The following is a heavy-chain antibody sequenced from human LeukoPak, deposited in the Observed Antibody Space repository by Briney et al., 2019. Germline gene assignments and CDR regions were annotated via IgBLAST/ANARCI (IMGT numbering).Heavy chain of an antibody. CDR3: AKVLGYYDSSGYYQEGGFDY. CDR2: ISGDGGST. V-gene: IGHV3-43*02. CDR1: GFTSSSYF. Sequence: GGSLRLSCAASGFTSSSYFMNWVRQAPGKGLEWVSLISGDGGSTYYADSVKGRFTISRDNSKNSLYLQMNSLRTEDTALYYCAKVLGYYDSSGYYQEGGFDYWGQGTLVTVSS. D-gene: IGHD3-22*01. J-gene: IGHJ4*02.